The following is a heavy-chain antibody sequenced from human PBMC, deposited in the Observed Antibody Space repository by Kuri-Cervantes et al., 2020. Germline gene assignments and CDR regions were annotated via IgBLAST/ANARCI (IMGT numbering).Heavy chain of an antibody. CDR1: GGSISSSNW. CDR3: ARGPETGTGAFDI. D-gene: IGHD1-1*01. Sequence: SCAVSGGSISSSNWWSWVRQPPGKGLEWIGEIYHSGSTNYNPSLKSRVTISVDKSKNQFSLKLSSVTAADTAVYYCARGPETGTGAFDIWGQGTMVTVSS. V-gene: IGHV4-4*02. J-gene: IGHJ3*02. CDR2: IYHSGST.